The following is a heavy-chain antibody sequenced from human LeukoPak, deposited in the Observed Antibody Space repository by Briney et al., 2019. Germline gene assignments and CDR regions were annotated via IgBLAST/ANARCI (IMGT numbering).Heavy chain of an antibody. CDR3: ARVGLDLRSSSVFDH. V-gene: IGHV4-30-4*08. CDR1: GASINSGDFF. CDR2: IYYSGST. J-gene: IGHJ4*02. D-gene: IGHD3-3*01. Sequence: SQPLSLTCTVSGASINSGDFFWSWIRQAPGQGLEWIGNIYYSGSTSSNPSLRSRTTLSVDTSKNEFSLRLRSVTAADTAVYYCARVGLDLRSSSVFDHWGQGTLVTVSS.